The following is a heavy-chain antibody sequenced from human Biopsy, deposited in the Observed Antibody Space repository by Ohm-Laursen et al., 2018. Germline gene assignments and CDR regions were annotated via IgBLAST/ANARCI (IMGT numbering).Heavy chain of an antibody. CDR1: GESFNGYY. D-gene: IGHD3-22*01. J-gene: IGHJ6*02. CDR3: VRGVDYYDPYHYYALDV. Sequence: TLSLTCAVYGESFNGYYWSWIRQTPGKGLGWIGEIIHVGRTNYNPSLKSRVTISVDTSKNQFSLKVRSVTAADTAVYYCVRGVDYYDPYHYYALDVWGQGTTVTVSS. CDR2: IIHVGRT. V-gene: IGHV4-34*01.